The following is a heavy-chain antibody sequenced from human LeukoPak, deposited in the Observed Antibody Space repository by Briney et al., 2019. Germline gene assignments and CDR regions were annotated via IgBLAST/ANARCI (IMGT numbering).Heavy chain of an antibody. CDR2: IASTGAT. V-gene: IGHV3-13*01. CDR3: VRGGVIGFDY. D-gene: IGHD2-21*01. J-gene: IGHJ4*02. Sequence: GGSLRLSCAASGYSFSTSDMHWVRQASGRGLEWVSSIASTGATFYAPSVKGRFTISRENVKNSLYLQMNSLRAGDTAVCHCVRGGVIGFDYWGQGTLVTVSS. CDR1: GYSFSTSD.